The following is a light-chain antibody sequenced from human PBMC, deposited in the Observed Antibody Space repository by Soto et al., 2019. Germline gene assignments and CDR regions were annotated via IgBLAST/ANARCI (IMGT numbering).Light chain of an antibody. J-gene: IGLJ1*01. CDR2: RNN. V-gene: IGLV1-47*01. Sequence: QSVLTQPPSASGTPGQRVTISCSGSSSNIESNYVYWYQQLPGTAPKLLIYRNNQRPSWVPDRFSGSKSGTPASLAISGLRSEDEADYYCAAWDDSLSGYVFGTETKLTVL. CDR3: AAWDDSLSGYV. CDR1: SSNIESNY.